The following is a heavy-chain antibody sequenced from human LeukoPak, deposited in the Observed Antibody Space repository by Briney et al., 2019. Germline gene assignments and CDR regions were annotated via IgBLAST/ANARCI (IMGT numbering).Heavy chain of an antibody. V-gene: IGHV1-18*01. J-gene: IGHJ5*02. Sequence: ASVKVSCKASGYTFTSYGISWVRQAPGQGLEWMGWIGAYNGNTNYAQKLQGRVTMTTDTSTSTAYMELRSLRSDDTAVYYCARFAVAANWFDPWGQGTLVTVSS. CDR1: GYTFTSYG. CDR3: ARFAVAANWFDP. CDR2: IGAYNGNT. D-gene: IGHD6-19*01.